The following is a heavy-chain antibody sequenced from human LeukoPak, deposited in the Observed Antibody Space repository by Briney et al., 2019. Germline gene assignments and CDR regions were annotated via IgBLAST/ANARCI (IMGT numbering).Heavy chain of an antibody. J-gene: IGHJ5*02. CDR1: GYTFTSYA. D-gene: IGHD3-16*01. CDR3: ARAYQHLGGLSFPGS. CDR2: INTNTGNP. V-gene: IGHV7-4-1*02. Sequence: ASVKVSCKASGYTFTSYAMNWVRQAPGQGLEWMGWINTNTGNPTYAQGFTGRFVFSLDTSVSTAYLQISNLKPEDTAVYYCARAYQHLGGLSFPGSWGQGTLVTVSS.